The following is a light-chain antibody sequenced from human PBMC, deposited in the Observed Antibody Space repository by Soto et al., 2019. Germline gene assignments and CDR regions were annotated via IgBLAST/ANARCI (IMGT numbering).Light chain of an antibody. CDR1: QSLLHSNGYNY. J-gene: IGKJ1*01. V-gene: IGKV2-28*01. CDR2: LGS. CDR3: MQALQTPQ. Sequence: DIVMTQSPLSLPVTPGEPASISCRSSQSLLHSNGYNYLDWYLQKPGQSPQLLIYLGSNRASGVPDRFSGSGSGTDFTLKISRVEAEDVRVYYCMQALQTPQFAQGTKVEIK.